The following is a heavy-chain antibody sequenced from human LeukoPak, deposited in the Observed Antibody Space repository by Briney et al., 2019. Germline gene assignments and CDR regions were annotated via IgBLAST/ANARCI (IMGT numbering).Heavy chain of an antibody. CDR2: INWNGGGT. J-gene: IGHJ6*02. Sequence: GRSLRLSCAATGFTFRDYGMHWVRQPPGKGLEWVSSINWNGGGTDYADSVKGRFTISRDNAKNSLYLQLSSLRPEDTALYYCAKHMRATNTYSFFGLDVWGQGTTVTVSS. CDR1: GFTFRDYG. CDR3: AKHMRATNTYSFFGLDV. D-gene: IGHD1-26*01. V-gene: IGHV3-9*01.